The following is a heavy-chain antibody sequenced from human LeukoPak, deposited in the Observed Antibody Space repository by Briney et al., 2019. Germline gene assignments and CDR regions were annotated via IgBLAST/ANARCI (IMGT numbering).Heavy chain of an antibody. V-gene: IGHV1-69*13. J-gene: IGHJ4*02. CDR2: ITPLFGTA. Sequence: GASVKVSCKASGGTFSKYTISWVRQRPGQGLEWMGGITPLFGTANYAQKFQGRVTITADESASTAYMELSSLRSEDTAVYYCAKGHYYGSGSLDYWGQGTLVTVSS. D-gene: IGHD3-10*01. CDR3: AKGHYYGSGSLDY. CDR1: GGTFSKYT.